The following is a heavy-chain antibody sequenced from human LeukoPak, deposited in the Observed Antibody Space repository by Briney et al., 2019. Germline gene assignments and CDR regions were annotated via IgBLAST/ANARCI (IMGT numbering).Heavy chain of an antibody. CDR2: ISRSGSTK. V-gene: IGHV3-11*01. CDR1: GFTFSDYN. Sequence: GGSLRLSCAASGFTFSDYNMRWIRQAPGKGLEWVSSISRSGSTKYYADSVKGRFTISRDNAKNSLFLQMNSLRAEDTAVYYCTKNNGNYYGSSLDYWGQGTLVTVSS. J-gene: IGHJ4*02. D-gene: IGHD3-10*01. CDR3: TKNNGNYYGSSLDY.